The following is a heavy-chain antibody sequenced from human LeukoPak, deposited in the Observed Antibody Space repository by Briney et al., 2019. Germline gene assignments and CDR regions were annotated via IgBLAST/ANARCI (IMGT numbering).Heavy chain of an antibody. CDR1: GGSISSYY. J-gene: IGHJ4*02. V-gene: IGHV4-4*09. D-gene: IGHD5-12*01. CDR3: ARLPRWSGYDDY. CDR2: IYTSGST. Sequence: SETLSLTCTVSGGSISSYYWSWIRQPPGKGLDWIGYIYTSGSTNYNPSLKGRVPISVDTSKNQFSLKLSSVTAADTAVYYCARLPRWSGYDDYWDQGTLVTVSS.